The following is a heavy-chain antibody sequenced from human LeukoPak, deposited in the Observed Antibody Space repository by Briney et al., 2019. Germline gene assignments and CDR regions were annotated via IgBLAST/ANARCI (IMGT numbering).Heavy chain of an antibody. CDR2: INPSSGGT. D-gene: IGHD3-22*01. Sequence: ASVKVSCKASGYTFTGYYMHWVRQAPGQGLEWMGWINPSSGGTNYAQKFQGRVTMTRDTSISTAYMELSRLRSDGTAVYYCARGWDDYYDSSGFSDAFDIWGQGTMVTVSS. J-gene: IGHJ3*02. CDR3: ARGWDDYYDSSGFSDAFDI. CDR1: GYTFTGYY. V-gene: IGHV1-2*02.